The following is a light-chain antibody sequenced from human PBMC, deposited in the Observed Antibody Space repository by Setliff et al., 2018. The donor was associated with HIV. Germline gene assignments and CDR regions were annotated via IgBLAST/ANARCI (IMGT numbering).Light chain of an antibody. CDR2: DVS. CDR3: SSYTSTPLYG. V-gene: IGLV2-14*03. J-gene: IGLJ1*01. Sequence: QSALTQPASVSGSPGQSITISCTGTSSDVGTYKFVSWYQQHPGKAPKLMIYDVSNRPSGISNRFSGSKSGNTASLTISGLQAEDEADYYCSSYTSTPLYGFGTGTKV. CDR1: SSDVGTYKF.